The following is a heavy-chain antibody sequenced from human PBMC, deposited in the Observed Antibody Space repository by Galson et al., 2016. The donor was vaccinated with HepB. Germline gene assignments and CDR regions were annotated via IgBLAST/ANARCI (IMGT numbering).Heavy chain of an antibody. CDR2: IPPMFGAS. V-gene: IGHV1-69*13. D-gene: IGHD2-21*01. CDR1: GGTFRSHG. Sequence: SVKVSCKASGGTFRSHGLNWVRQAPGQGPEWMGGIPPMFGASNNAQQFQGRITITADEATSTAYMELNSLTSEDTAIYYCARLGRNLYCGGTNCYFDVWGQGTLVVVSS. CDR3: ARLGRNLYCGGTNCYFDV. J-gene: IGHJ4*03.